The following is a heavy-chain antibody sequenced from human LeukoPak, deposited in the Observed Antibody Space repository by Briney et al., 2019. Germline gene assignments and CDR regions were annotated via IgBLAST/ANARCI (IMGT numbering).Heavy chain of an antibody. CDR3: ARDNGDYPYYFDF. CDR2: IYTSGST. CDR1: GGSISSYY. J-gene: IGHJ4*02. Sequence: PSETLSLTCTVSGGSISSYYWSWLRQPAGKGVEWIGRIYTSGSTNYNPSLKSRVTMSVDTSKNQFSLKLSSVTAADTAVYYCARDNGDYPYYFDFWGQGTLVTVSS. D-gene: IGHD4-17*01. V-gene: IGHV4-4*07.